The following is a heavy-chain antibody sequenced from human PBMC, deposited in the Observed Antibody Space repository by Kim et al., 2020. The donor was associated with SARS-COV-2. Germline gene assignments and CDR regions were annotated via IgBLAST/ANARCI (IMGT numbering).Heavy chain of an antibody. CDR2: IYYSWST. D-gene: IGHD3-10*01. CDR1: GGSISSYY. CDR3: ARAKRGWSSGYFDY. Sequence: SETLSLTCTVSGGSISSYYWSWIRQPPGKGLEWIGYIYYSWSTNYNPSLKSRVTISVDTSKNQFSLKLSSVTAADTAVYYCARAKRGWSSGYFDYWGQGTLVTVSS. J-gene: IGHJ4*02. V-gene: IGHV4-59*01.